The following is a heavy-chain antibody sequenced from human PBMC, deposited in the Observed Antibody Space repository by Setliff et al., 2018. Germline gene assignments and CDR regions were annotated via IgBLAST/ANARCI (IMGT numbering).Heavy chain of an antibody. CDR1: GASVSSHY. D-gene: IGHD3-3*01. CDR2: ISYSGIT. V-gene: IGHV4-59*08. Sequence: SETLSLTCNVSGASVSSHYWDWIRQPPGKGLEWIGFISYSGITTYNVSLKSRATLSIDASKNQFSLRLTSVTAADTAVYYCARMTGFQYIDVWGKGTTVTVSS. J-gene: IGHJ6*03. CDR3: ARMTGFQYIDV.